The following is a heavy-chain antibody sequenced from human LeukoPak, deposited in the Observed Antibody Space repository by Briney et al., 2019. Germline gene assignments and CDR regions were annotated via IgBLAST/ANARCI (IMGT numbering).Heavy chain of an antibody. CDR2: INQDGGAI. J-gene: IGHJ4*02. D-gene: IGHD2-21*02. CDR3: ASSRNVVVTAILFDY. Sequence: PGGSLRLSCIGSGFTFSKTWMMWVRQAPGKGLEWVANINQDGGAISYVDSVKGRFTISRDNAKNSLYLQMNSLRAEDTAVYYCASSRNVVVTAILFDYWGQGTLVTVSS. V-gene: IGHV3-7*01. CDR1: GFTFSKTW.